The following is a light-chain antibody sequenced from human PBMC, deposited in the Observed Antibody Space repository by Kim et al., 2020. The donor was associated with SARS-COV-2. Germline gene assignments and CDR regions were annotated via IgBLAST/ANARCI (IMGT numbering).Light chain of an antibody. CDR1: QSISSW. CDR2: DDS. CDR3: QQYNSYSA. Sequence: DIQMTQSPSTLSASVGDRVTITCRASQSISSWLVWYQQKPGKAPKLLIYDDSSLESGVPSRFSGSGSGTEFTLTISSLQPDDFATYYCQQYNSYSAFGQGTKVDIK. J-gene: IGKJ1*01. V-gene: IGKV1-5*01.